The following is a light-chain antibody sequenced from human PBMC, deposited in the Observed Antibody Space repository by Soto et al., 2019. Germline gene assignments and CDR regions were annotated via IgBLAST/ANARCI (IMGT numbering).Light chain of an antibody. CDR3: LQYDSYPYS. Sequence: DIQVTQSPSTLSASVGDRVTITCRASQAPGVFLAWFQQKPGKAPKLLIYDASNLQTGVPRRFSGSRAGTEFTLTISGLQPDDYASYFCLQYDSYPYSFGQGTKVDI. V-gene: IGKV1-5*01. J-gene: IGKJ2*01. CDR1: QAPGVF. CDR2: DAS.